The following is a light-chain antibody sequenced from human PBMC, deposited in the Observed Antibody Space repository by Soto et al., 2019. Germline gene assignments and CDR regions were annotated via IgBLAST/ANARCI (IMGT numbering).Light chain of an antibody. CDR1: QSVTSNY. V-gene: IGKV3-20*01. J-gene: IGKJ2*01. CDR3: QQYGSSPYT. Sequence: EIVLTQSPGTLSLSPGERATLSCRASQSVTSNYLAWYQQKPGQAPRLLIYGASSRATGIPDRFGGSGSGTDFTLTISRLEPEDLSVYYCQQYGSSPYTFGQGTKLEIK. CDR2: GAS.